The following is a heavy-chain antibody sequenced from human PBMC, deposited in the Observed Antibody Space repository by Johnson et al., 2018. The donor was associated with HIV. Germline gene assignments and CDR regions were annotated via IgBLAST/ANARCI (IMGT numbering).Heavy chain of an antibody. D-gene: IGHD6-6*01. Sequence: QVQLVESGGGVVQPGRSLRLSCAASGFTLSTYGMHWVRQAPGKGLEWVAVIWYDGSNKYYADSVKGRFTISRDNSKNTLYLQMNSLRAEDTAVYYCARDRGAGSSGAFDIWGQGTMVTVSS. CDR1: GFTLSTYG. CDR3: ARDRGAGSSGAFDI. V-gene: IGHV3-33*08. J-gene: IGHJ3*02. CDR2: IWYDGSNK.